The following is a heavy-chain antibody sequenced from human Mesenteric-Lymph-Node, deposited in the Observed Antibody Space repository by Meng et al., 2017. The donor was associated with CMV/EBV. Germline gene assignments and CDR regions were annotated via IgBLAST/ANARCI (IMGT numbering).Heavy chain of an antibody. D-gene: IGHD2-15*01. Sequence: SGRTFSSYSISWVRQAPGQGLECMGGIIPILGIANYAQNFQGRVTITADKSTSTAYMELSSLRSEDTAVYYCARIHCSGGSCSHLDYWGQGTLVTVSS. J-gene: IGHJ4*02. V-gene: IGHV1-69*02. CDR1: GRTFSSYS. CDR2: IIPILGIA. CDR3: ARIHCSGGSCSHLDY.